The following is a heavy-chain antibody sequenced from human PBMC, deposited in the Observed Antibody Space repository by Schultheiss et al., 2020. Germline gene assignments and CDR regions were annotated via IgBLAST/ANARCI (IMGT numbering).Heavy chain of an antibody. CDR1: GFTFTSYT. CDR2: ISSSSSYI. CDR3: ARDPYNYYGMDV. Sequence: GGSLRLSCAASGFTFTSYTMNWVRQAPGKGLEWVSSISSSSSYIYYADSLKGRFTISRDNAKNSLYLQMNSLRAEDTAVYYCARDPYNYYGMDVWGQGTTVTVSS. J-gene: IGHJ6*02. V-gene: IGHV3-21*01.